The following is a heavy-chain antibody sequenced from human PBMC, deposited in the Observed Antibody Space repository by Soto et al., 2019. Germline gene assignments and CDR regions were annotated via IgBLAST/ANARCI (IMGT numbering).Heavy chain of an antibody. Sequence: QVQLVQSGAEVKKPEASVKVSCKASGYTFTSYGISWVRQAPGQGLEWMGWISAYNGNTNYAQKLQGRVTMTTDTSTSTAYMELRSLRSDDTAVYYCASVGGGYDFWSGYWNWFDPWGQGTLVTVSS. CDR2: ISAYNGNT. D-gene: IGHD3-3*01. CDR3: ASVGGGYDFWSGYWNWFDP. J-gene: IGHJ5*02. V-gene: IGHV1-18*04. CDR1: GYTFTSYG.